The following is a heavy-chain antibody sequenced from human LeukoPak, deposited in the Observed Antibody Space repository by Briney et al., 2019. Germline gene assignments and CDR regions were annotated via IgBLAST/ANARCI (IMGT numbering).Heavy chain of an antibody. D-gene: IGHD7-27*01. J-gene: IGHJ4*02. CDR2: IGLSETTI. Sequence: GGSLRHSCAASGFTFSIYTMNWVRQAPGKGLEWISYIGLSETTISYADSVKGRFTISRDSARNSLSLQMNYLRAEDTAIYYCVRDHLWAFDYWGQGALVAVSS. CDR3: VRDHLWAFDY. V-gene: IGHV3-48*04. CDR1: GFTFSIYT.